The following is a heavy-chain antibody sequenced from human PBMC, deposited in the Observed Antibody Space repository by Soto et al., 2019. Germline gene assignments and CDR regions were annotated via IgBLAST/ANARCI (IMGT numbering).Heavy chain of an antibody. D-gene: IGHD3-16*01. CDR2: ISYDGSNK. CDR1: GFTFSSYG. CDR3: AKDNGVMYNYYYYGMDV. J-gene: IGHJ6*02. Sequence: PGGSLRLSCAASGFTFSSYGMHWVRQAPGKGLEWVAVISYDGSNKYYAGSVKGRFTISRDNSKNTLYLQMNSLRAEDTAVYYCAKDNGVMYNYYYYGMDVWGQGTTVTVSS. V-gene: IGHV3-30*18.